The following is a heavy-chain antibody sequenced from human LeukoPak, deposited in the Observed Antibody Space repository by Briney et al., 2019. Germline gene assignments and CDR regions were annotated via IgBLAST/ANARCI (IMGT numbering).Heavy chain of an antibody. Sequence: PSETLSLTCAVSGYSIRSGDYWGWIRQSPGKGLDWIGSIYHSGSTHYNPSLKSRVTISVDTSKNQFSLMLSSVTAADTAVYYCARNRSLTTTPGFDHWGQGTLVTVSS. V-gene: IGHV4-38-2*01. CDR2: IYHSGST. CDR1: GYSIRSGDY. CDR3: ARNRSLTTTPGFDH. J-gene: IGHJ4*02. D-gene: IGHD4-11*01.